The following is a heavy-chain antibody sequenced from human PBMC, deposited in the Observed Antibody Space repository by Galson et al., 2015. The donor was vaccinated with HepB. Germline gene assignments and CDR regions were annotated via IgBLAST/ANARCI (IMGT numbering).Heavy chain of an antibody. CDR1: GFTFSDYY. D-gene: IGHD6-19*01. CDR2: VSSNTIYT. V-gene: IGHV3-11*06. CDR3: ASPFGIAVSKVLDAFDM. J-gene: IGHJ3*02. Sequence: SLRLSCAASGFTFSDYYMSWIRQAPGKGLEWLAYVSSNTIYTNYADSVKGRFTVSRDNVKNSISLQMNRLSVEDTAVYYCASPFGIAVSKVLDAFDMWGQGTMVTVSS.